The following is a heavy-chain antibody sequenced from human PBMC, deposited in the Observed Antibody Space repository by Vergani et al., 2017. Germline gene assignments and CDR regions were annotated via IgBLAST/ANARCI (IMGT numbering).Heavy chain of an antibody. V-gene: IGHV1-69*02. D-gene: IGHD3-22*01. CDR2: FIPILDIT. CDR1: RGTFSSYT. J-gene: IGHJ6*02. CDR3: ASSSELTTTLRYYYYGMDV. Sequence: QVQLVQSGAEVKKPGSSVKVSCKVSRGTFSSYTISWVRQAPGQGLEWMGGFIPILDITTYAQKFQGRVTITADRSTSTAYMKLSTLRSEDTAVYYCASSSELTTTLRYYYYGMDVWGQGTTVTVSS.